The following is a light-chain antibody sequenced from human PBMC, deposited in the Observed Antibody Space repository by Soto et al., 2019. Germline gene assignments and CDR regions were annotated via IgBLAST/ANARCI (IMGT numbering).Light chain of an antibody. Sequence: QSVMTQPPSVSAAPGQKVTISCSGSSSNIGGNSVSWYQQLPGTAPKLLIYDDNKRPSGIPDRFSGSKSGTSATLGITGFQTGDEADYYCQSSDSSLSGHVVFGGGTKLTVL. CDR2: DDN. J-gene: IGLJ2*01. V-gene: IGLV1-51*01. CDR1: SSNIGGNS. CDR3: QSSDSSLSGHVV.